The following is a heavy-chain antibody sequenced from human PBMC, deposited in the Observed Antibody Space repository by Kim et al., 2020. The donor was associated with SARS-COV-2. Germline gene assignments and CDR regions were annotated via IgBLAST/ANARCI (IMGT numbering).Heavy chain of an antibody. Sequence: GGSLRLSCAASGFTFSNYWMAWVRQAPGKGLEWVANIKEDGTLKYYVDSVKGRFTISRDNAKNSLYLQMNSLRVDDTAVYYCARVAYWGQGTLVTVSS. V-gene: IGHV3-7*03. D-gene: IGHD2-15*01. J-gene: IGHJ4*02. CDR3: ARVAY. CDR2: IKEDGTLK. CDR1: GFTFSNYW.